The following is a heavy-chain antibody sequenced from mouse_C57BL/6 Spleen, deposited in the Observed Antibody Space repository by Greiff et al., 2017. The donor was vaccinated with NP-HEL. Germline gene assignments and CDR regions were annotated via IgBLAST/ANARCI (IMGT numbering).Heavy chain of an antibody. J-gene: IGHJ1*03. Sequence: DVQLQESVAELVRPGASVKLSCTASGFNIKNTYMHWVKQRPEQGLEWIGRIDPANGNTKYAPKFQGKATITADTSSNTAYLQLSSLTSEDTAIYYCARRYYGSSYPWYFDVWGTGTTVTVSS. CDR2: IDPANGNT. CDR3: ARRYYGSSYPWYFDV. D-gene: IGHD1-1*01. V-gene: IGHV14-3*01. CDR1: GFNIKNTY.